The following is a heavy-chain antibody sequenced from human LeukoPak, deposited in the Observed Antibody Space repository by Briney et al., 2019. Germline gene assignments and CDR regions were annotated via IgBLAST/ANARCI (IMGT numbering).Heavy chain of an antibody. CDR1: GFTCSSYS. D-gene: IGHD2-8*01. CDR3: AKRACVSCHYFDY. V-gene: IGHV3-48*01. J-gene: IGHJ4*02. CDR2: ISSSSVTI. Sequence: GGSLRLSCAASGFTCSSYSMNWVRQAPGKGLAWVSYISSSSVTIYYADSVKGRFTISRDNVKNSLYLQMNSLRAEDTAVYYCAKRACVSCHYFDYWGQGTLVTVSS.